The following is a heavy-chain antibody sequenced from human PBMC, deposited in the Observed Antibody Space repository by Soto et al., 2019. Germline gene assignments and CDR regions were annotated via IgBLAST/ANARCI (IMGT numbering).Heavy chain of an antibody. Sequence: PGGSLRLSCAASGFTFSSYGMHWVRQAPGKGLEWVAVISYDGSNKYYADSVKGRFTISRDNSKNTLYLQMNSLRAEDTAVYYCAKDQAIVVVPAAIPQPNWFDPWGQGTLVTVSS. J-gene: IGHJ5*02. V-gene: IGHV3-30*18. CDR1: GFTFSSYG. CDR2: ISYDGSNK. CDR3: AKDQAIVVVPAAIPQPNWFDP. D-gene: IGHD2-2*02.